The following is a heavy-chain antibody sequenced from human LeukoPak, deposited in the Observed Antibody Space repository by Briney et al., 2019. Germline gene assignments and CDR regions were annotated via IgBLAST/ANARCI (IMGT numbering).Heavy chain of an antibody. CDR3: ARDSLAYFDF. CDR2: ISSSGSTM. CDR1: GSTFNNFE. V-gene: IGHV3-48*03. D-gene: IGHD3-3*02. J-gene: IGHJ4*02. Sequence: GGSLRLSCAASGSTFNNFEMNWVRQAPGKGLEWISYISSSGSTMYYADSVKGRFTISREDAKNSLSLQMNNLRAEDTAVYYCARDSLAYFDFWGQGTLVTVSS.